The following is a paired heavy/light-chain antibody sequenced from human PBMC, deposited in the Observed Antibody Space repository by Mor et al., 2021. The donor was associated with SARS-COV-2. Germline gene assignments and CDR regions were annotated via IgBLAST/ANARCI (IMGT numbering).Light chain of an antibody. V-gene: IGLV2-14*03. Sequence: QPALTQPASVSGSPGQSITISCTGTSGDVGASKHVAWYQQHPGKPPKLIIYDVSYPPSGVSNRFSGSKSGNTASLTISGLQAEDEADYYCSSYSSSDTLLFGGGTKLTVL. CDR2: DVS. J-gene: IGLJ2*01. CDR3: SSYSSSDTLL. CDR1: SGDVGASKH.
Heavy chain of an antibody. J-gene: IGHJ4*01. CDR2: ISGSGGTT. Sequence: EVQLLESGGDLVQPGGSLRLSCAASGFTFSSYAMSWVRQAPGKGLEWVSGISGSGGTTYYADSVKGRFTISRDNSKNTLYLQMNSLRAEDTAVYYCANRAPPSDGWPYYFDYWGHGTLVTVSS. CDR3: ANRAPPSDGWPYYFDY. V-gene: IGHV3-23*01. CDR1: GFTFSSYA. D-gene: IGHD6-19*01.